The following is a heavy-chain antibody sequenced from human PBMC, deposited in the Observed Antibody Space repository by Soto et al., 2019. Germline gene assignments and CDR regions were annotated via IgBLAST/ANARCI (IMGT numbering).Heavy chain of an antibody. Sequence: SETLSLTCTVSGGSISSYYWSWIRQPAGKGLEWIGRIYTSGSTNYNPSLKSRVTMSVDTSKNQFSLKLSSVPAADPAVYYCARDIVVVVAAKVYYYGMDVWGQGTTVTVSS. V-gene: IGHV4-4*07. CDR1: GGSISSYY. CDR2: IYTSGST. D-gene: IGHD2-15*01. CDR3: ARDIVVVVAAKVYYYGMDV. J-gene: IGHJ6*02.